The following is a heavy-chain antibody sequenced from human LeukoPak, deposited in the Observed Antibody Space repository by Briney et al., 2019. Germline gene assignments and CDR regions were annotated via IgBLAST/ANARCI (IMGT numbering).Heavy chain of an antibody. Sequence: PGGSLRLSCAASGFTFSSYWMSWVRQAPGKGLEWVANIKQDGSEKYYVDSVKGRFTISRDNAKNSLYLQMNSLRAEDTAVYYCARATSPPRLGSYYYMDVWGKGTTVTVSS. J-gene: IGHJ6*03. CDR2: IKQDGSEK. CDR1: GFTFSSYW. V-gene: IGHV3-7*01. CDR3: ARATSPPRLGSYYYMDV. D-gene: IGHD3-9*01.